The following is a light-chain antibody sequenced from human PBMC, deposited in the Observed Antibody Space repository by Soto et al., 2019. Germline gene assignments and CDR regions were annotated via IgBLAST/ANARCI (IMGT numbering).Light chain of an antibody. Sequence: QAVVTQSSSASASLGSSVKLTCTLSSGHSGYIIAWHQQQPGKAPRYLMKLEGSGSYNKGSGVPDRFSGSSSGPDRYLTISNLQFEDEADYYCETWDSNSVVFGGGTKLTVL. CDR1: SGHSGYI. CDR3: ETWDSNSVV. V-gene: IGLV4-60*02. J-gene: IGLJ2*01. CDR2: LEGSGSY.